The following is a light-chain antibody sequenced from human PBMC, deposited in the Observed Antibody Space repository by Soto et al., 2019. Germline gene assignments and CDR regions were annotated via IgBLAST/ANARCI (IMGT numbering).Light chain of an antibody. V-gene: IGKV1-8*01. CDR2: DAS. CDR3: PQFYNYPRP. J-gene: IGKJ1*01. CDR1: QDIGTY. Sequence: VSVTFLATQDIGTYLAWYQQIPGKAPKLLIYDASTLQTGVPSRFSGSGSGTDFTLTLSYPPSEAFRPYHSPQFYNYPRPFAQGTQLDIK.